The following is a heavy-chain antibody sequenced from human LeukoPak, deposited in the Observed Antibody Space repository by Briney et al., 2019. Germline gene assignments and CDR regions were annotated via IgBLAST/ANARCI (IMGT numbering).Heavy chain of an antibody. J-gene: IGHJ3*02. CDR3: ARARTVVTPFDAFDI. V-gene: IGHV1-46*01. CDR1: GYTFTRYY. Sequence: ASVKVSCKASGYTFTRYYMHWVRQAPGQGLEWMGIINPSGGSPSYAQNFQGSVTRTRDTSTSTVYMELSSLRSEDTAVYYCARARTVVTPFDAFDIWGQGTMVTVSS. CDR2: INPSGGSP. D-gene: IGHD4-23*01.